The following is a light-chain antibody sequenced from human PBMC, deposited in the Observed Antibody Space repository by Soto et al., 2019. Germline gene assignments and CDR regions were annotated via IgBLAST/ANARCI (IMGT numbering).Light chain of an antibody. V-gene: IGLV7-43*01. CDR2: GAT. J-gene: IGLJ1*01. CDR3: LLYYASGHV. CDR1: TGAVTSDHY. Sequence: QTVVTQEPSLTVSPGGTVTLTCASSTGAVTSDHYPNWFQQKPGQAPRALIYGATDKHSWTPVRFSGSLLGGKAALTLSGVQPEDEADYYCLLYYASGHVFGPGTKLTVL.